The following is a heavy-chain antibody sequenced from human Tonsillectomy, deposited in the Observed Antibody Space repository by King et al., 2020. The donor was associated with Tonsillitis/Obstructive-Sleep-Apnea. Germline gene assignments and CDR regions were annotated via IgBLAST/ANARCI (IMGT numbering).Heavy chain of an antibody. CDR2: IWYDGSNK. CDR3: ARATAGPEPAAMQV. D-gene: IGHD2-2*01. J-gene: IGHJ4*02. V-gene: IGHV3-33*01. CDR1: GFTFSSYG. Sequence: VQLVESGGGVVQPGRSLRLSCAASGFTFSSYGMHWVRQAPGKGLEWVAVIWYDGSNKYYADSVKGRFTISRDNSKNTLYLQMNSLRAEDTAVYFCARATAGPEPAAMQVWGQGTVVTVSA.